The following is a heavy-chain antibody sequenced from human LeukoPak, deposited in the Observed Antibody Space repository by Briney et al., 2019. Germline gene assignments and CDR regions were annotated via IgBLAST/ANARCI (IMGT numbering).Heavy chain of an antibody. V-gene: IGHV3-21*01. J-gene: IGHJ4*02. Sequence: GGSLRLSCAASGFTFSSYWMSWVRQAPGKGLEWVSSISSSSSYIYYADSVKGRFTISRDNAKNSLYLQMNSLRAEDTAVYYCARDPGTGFSYVIDYWGQGSLVTVSS. D-gene: IGHD2-2*01. CDR1: GFTFSSYW. CDR2: ISSSSSYI. CDR3: ARDPGTGFSYVIDY.